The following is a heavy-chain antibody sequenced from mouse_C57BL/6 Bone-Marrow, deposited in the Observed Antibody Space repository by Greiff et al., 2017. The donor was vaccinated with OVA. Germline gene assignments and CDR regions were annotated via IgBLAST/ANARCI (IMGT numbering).Heavy chain of an antibody. J-gene: IGHJ4*01. V-gene: IGHV1-63*01. Sequence: VQLQQSGAELVRPGTSVKISCKASGYTFTNYWIGWAKQRPGHGLEWIGDIYPGGGYTNYNDKFKGKATLTADKTSSTTYMQFSSLTSGDSAIYYCARGIYDYDERWAMDDWGQGTSVTVTS. CDR3: ARGIYDYDERWAMDD. CDR2: IYPGGGYT. CDR1: GYTFTNYW. D-gene: IGHD2-4*01.